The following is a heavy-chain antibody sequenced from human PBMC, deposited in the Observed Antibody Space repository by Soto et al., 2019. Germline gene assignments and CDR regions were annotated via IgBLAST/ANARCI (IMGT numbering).Heavy chain of an antibody. CDR3: ARWVAATPYYCYGMDV. D-gene: IGHD2-15*01. Sequence: PGESLKISCKGSGYSFTSYWISWVRQMPGKGLEWMGRIDPSDSYTNYSPSFQGHVTISADKSISTAYLQWSSLKASDTAMYYCARWVAATPYYCYGMDVWGQGTTVTVSS. CDR1: GYSFTSYW. CDR2: IDPSDSYT. V-gene: IGHV5-10-1*01. J-gene: IGHJ6*02.